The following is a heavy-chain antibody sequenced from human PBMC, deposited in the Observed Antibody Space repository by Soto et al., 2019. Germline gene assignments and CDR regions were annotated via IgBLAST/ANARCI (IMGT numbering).Heavy chain of an antibody. CDR1: GDTFSNYA. Sequence: QVQLVQSGAEVKKPGSSVKVSCKASGDTFSNYAISWVRQAPGQGLEWMGGIIPILGTPSYAQKFQGRVTITADKSTSTAYMELSSLRSKDTAVYYCARERSRYDRSGYYRPDYWGQGTLVTVSS. CDR3: ARERSRYDRSGYYRPDY. CDR2: IIPILGTP. V-gene: IGHV1-69*06. J-gene: IGHJ4*02. D-gene: IGHD3-22*01.